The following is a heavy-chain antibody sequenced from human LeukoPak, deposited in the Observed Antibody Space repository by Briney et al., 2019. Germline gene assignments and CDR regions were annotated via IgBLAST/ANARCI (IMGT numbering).Heavy chain of an antibody. D-gene: IGHD6-19*01. J-gene: IGHJ5*02. CDR3: ARGSGWNAFDP. CDR1: AGTINTDLYY. Sequence: SETLPLTCTVSAGTINTDLYYWTWIRQPAGKGLEWIGRIYTNGWTDYNPSLKSRVTMSVDTSKNQFPLKLSFVTSADTALYYCARGSGWNAFDPWGQGTLVTVSS. V-gene: IGHV4-61*02. CDR2: IYTNGWT.